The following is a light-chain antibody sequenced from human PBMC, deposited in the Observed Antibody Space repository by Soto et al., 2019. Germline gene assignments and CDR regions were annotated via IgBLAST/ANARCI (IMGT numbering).Light chain of an antibody. CDR1: QNINIY. V-gene: IGKV3-11*01. CDR3: QQRDNWLWT. J-gene: IGKJ1*01. Sequence: EIVLTQSPATLSLSPGERATLSCRASQNINIYLAWYQQKPGQAPRLLIYDASNRATGVPARFSGSGSGTDFTLTISRLEPEDCAVYYCQQRDNWLWTFGQGTKVEIK. CDR2: DAS.